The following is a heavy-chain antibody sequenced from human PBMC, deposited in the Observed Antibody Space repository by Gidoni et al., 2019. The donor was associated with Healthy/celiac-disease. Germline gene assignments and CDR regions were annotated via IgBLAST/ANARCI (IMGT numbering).Heavy chain of an antibody. CDR2: GTT. J-gene: IGHJ5*02. CDR3: TMDIVVVPAAMFVPADSNWFDP. Sequence: GTTDYAAPVKGRFTISRDDSKNTLYLQMNSLKTEDTAVYYCTMDIVVVPAAMFVPADSNWFDPWGQGTLVAVSS. V-gene: IGHV3-15*01. D-gene: IGHD2-2*03.